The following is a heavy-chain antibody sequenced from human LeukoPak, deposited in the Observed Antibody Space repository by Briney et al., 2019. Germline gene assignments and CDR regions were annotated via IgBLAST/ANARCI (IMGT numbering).Heavy chain of an antibody. CDR3: ARGSVGYYDPLI. Sequence: EGSLRLSCAASGFTFSSYAMHWVRQAPGKGLEYVSAISSNGGSTYYANSVKGRFTISRDNSKNTLYLQMGSLRAEDMAVYYCARGSVGYYDPLIWGQGTLVTVSS. V-gene: IGHV3-64*01. CDR2: ISSNGGST. CDR1: GFTFSSYA. J-gene: IGHJ4*02. D-gene: IGHD3-16*01.